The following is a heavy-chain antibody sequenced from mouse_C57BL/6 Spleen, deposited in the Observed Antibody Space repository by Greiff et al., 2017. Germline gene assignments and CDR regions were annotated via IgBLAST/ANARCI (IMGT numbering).Heavy chain of an antibody. V-gene: IGHV1-74*01. CDR2: IHPSDNDT. J-gene: IGHJ3*01. CDR3: AILDYYYGSKPTR. Sequence: VQLQQPGAELVKPGASVKVSCKASGYTFTSYWMHWVKQRPGQGLEWIGRIHPSDNDTNYNQKFKGKATLTVDKSSSTAYMQLSSLTSEDSAVYYCAILDYYYGSKPTRWGQGTLVTVSA. CDR1: GYTFTSYW. D-gene: IGHD1-1*01.